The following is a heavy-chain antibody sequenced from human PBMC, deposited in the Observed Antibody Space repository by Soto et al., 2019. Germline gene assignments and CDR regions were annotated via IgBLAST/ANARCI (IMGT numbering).Heavy chain of an antibody. D-gene: IGHD2-15*01. CDR1: GGSISSGDYY. Sequence: QVQLQESGPGLVKPSQTLSLTCTVSGGSISSGDYYWSWIRQPPGKGLEWIGYIYYSGSTYYNPSLKGRVTISVDTSKNQFSLKLSSVTAADTAVYYCARAGGCSGGSCYLFDYWGQGTLVTVSS. CDR3: ARAGGCSGGSCYLFDY. CDR2: IYYSGST. V-gene: IGHV4-30-4*01. J-gene: IGHJ4*02.